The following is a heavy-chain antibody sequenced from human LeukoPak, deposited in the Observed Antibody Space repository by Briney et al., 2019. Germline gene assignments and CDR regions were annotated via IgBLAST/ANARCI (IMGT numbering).Heavy chain of an antibody. CDR2: MNPNSGNT. Sequence: ASVKVSCKASGGTFSSYAISWVRQAPGQGLEWMGWMNPNSGNTGYAQKFQGRVTMTRNTSISTAYMELSSLRSEDTAVYYCARDLYSSSSYWGQGTLVTVSS. J-gene: IGHJ4*02. CDR3: ARDLYSSSSY. CDR1: GGTFSSYA. V-gene: IGHV1-8*02. D-gene: IGHD6-6*01.